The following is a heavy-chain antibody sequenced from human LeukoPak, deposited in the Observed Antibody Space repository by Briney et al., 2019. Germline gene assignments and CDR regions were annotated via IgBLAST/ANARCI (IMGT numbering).Heavy chain of an antibody. CDR1: GGSISSGGYS. Sequence: SETLSLTCAVSGGSISSGGYSWSWIRQPPGKGLEWIGYIYHSGSTYYNPSLKSRVTISVDRSKNQFSLKLSSVTAADTAVYYCARVSGYGRRQPRTTGPYWYFDLWGRGTLVTVSS. V-gene: IGHV4-30-2*01. D-gene: IGHD5-12*01. CDR2: IYHSGST. J-gene: IGHJ2*01. CDR3: ARVSGYGRRQPRTTGPYWYFDL.